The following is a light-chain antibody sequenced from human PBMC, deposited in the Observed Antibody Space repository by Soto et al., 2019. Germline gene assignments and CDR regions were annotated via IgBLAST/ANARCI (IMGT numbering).Light chain of an antibody. CDR2: EGT. V-gene: IGLV2-23*01. J-gene: IGLJ3*02. CDR3: CSYAGSRTFV. Sequence: QSVLIQPASVSGSPGQSITVSCTGTSSDVGAYNLVSWYQQHPGKAPRLIIYEGTKRPSGISHRFSGSKSDNTASLTISGLRAEDEAHYHCCSYAGSRTFVFGGGTKLTVL. CDR1: SSDVGAYNL.